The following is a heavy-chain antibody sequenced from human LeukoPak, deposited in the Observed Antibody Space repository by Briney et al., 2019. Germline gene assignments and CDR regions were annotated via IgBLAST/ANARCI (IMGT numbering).Heavy chain of an antibody. Sequence: PGGSLRLSCAASGFTFSYSWMSWVRQAPGKGLERVANIKQDGSEKNYVDSVKGRFTISRDNAKNSLYLQMNSLRVEDTAVYYCARRYSGYDWDWGQGTLVTVSS. CDR1: GFTFSYSW. CDR2: IKQDGSEK. V-gene: IGHV3-7*01. J-gene: IGHJ4*02. CDR3: ARRYSGYDWD. D-gene: IGHD5-12*01.